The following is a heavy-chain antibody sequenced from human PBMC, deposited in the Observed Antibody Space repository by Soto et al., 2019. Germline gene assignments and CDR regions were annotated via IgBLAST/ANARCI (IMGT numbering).Heavy chain of an antibody. CDR2: INPNSGGT. D-gene: IGHD4-17*01. CDR3: ARVYGDYDSNYYGMDV. Sequence: QVQLVQSGAEVKKPGASVKVSCKASGYTFTGYYMHWVRQAPGQGLEWMGWINPNSGGTNYAQKFQGWVTMTRDTSISTAYMELSRLRSDDTAVYYCARVYGDYDSNYYGMDVWGQGTTVTVSS. V-gene: IGHV1-2*04. CDR1: GYTFTGYY. J-gene: IGHJ6*02.